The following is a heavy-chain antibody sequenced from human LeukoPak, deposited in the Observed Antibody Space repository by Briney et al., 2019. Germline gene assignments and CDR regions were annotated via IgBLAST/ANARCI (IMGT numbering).Heavy chain of an antibody. D-gene: IGHD3-9*01. CDR1: GGSISSGGYS. CDR3: AIAPYDILTGSWFDP. CDR2: IYHSGST. J-gene: IGHJ5*02. V-gene: IGHV4-30-2*01. Sequence: SETLSLTCAVSGGSISSGGYSWSWIRQPPGKGLEWIGYIYHSGSTYYNPSLKSRVTISVDRSKNQFSLKLSSVTAADTAVYYCAIAPYDILTGSWFDPWGQGTLVTVSS.